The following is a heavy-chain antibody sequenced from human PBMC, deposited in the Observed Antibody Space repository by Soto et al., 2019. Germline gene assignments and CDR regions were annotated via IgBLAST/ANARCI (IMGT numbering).Heavy chain of an antibody. CDR1: GFTFSSYG. J-gene: IGHJ3*02. V-gene: IGHV3-30*18. D-gene: IGHD2-2*01. CDR3: AKVTAPVVSLGDSFDI. CDR2: ISYDGSNK. Sequence: QVQLVESGGGVVQPGRSLRLSCAASGFTFSSYGIHWVRQAPGKGLEWVAVISYDGSNKYYADSVKGRFTISRDISKNTVYLQMNRLASEDTAVYYCAKVTAPVVSLGDSFDIWGHGTVVTVSS.